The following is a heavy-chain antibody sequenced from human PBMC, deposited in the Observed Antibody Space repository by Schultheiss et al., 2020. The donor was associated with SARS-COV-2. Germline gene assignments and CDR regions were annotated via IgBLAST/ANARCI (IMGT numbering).Heavy chain of an antibody. CDR1: GFTFSNAW. V-gene: IGHV3-48*01. D-gene: IGHD3-16*01. CDR3: ARDQRGGFDP. CDR2: ISSSSSTI. J-gene: IGHJ5*02. Sequence: GGSLRLSCAASGFTFSNAWMNWVRQAPGKGLEWVSYISSSSSTIYYADSVKGRFTISGDNAKNSLYLQMNSLRAEDTAVYYCARDQRGGFDPWGQGTLVTVSS.